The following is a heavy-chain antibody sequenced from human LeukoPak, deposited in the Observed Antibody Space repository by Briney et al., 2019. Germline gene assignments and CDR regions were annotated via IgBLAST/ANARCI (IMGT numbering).Heavy chain of an antibody. V-gene: IGHV3-30-3*02. CDR1: GFTFSSYA. CDR2: ISYDGSNK. CDR3: AKPGDYGDYLAS. J-gene: IGHJ4*02. Sequence: GGSLRLSCAASGFTFSSYAMHWVRQAPGKGLEWVAVISYDGSNKYYADSVKGRFTISRDNSKNTLYLQMNSLRAEDTAVYYCAKPGDYGDYLASWGQGTLVTVSS. D-gene: IGHD4-17*01.